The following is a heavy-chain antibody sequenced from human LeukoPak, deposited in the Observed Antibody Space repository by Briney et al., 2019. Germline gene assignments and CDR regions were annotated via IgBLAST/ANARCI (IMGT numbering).Heavy chain of an antibody. CDR1: GFTFSSYA. D-gene: IGHD4-17*01. CDR2: ISGSGGST. CDR3: ARDSKGDYGDHGEDY. J-gene: IGHJ4*02. Sequence: GGSLRLSCAASGFTFSSYAMSWVRQAPGKGLEWVSAISGSGGSTYYADSVKGRFTISRDNAKNSLNLQMNSLRAEDTAVYYCARDSKGDYGDHGEDYWGQGTLVTVSS. V-gene: IGHV3-23*01.